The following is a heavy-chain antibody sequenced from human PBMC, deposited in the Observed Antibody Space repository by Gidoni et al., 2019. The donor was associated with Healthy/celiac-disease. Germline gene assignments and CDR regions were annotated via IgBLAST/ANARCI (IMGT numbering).Heavy chain of an antibody. CDR3: AHSGWRVLYGKENWFDP. Sequence: QITLKESGPTLVKPTQTLTLTCTFSGFSLSTSGVGVGWIRQPPGKALEWLALIYWNDDKRYSPSLKSRLTITKDTSKKPGVLTMTNMDPVDTATYYCAHSGWRVLYGKENWFDPWGQGTLVTVSS. D-gene: IGHD4-17*01. CDR1: GFSLSTSGVG. J-gene: IGHJ5*02. V-gene: IGHV2-5*01. CDR2: IYWNDDK.